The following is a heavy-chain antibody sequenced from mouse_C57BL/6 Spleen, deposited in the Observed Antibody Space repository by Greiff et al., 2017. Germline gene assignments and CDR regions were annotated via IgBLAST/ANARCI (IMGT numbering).Heavy chain of an antibody. CDR2: ISSGGSYT. CDR1: GFTFSSYG. J-gene: IGHJ2*01. Sequence: EVHLVESGGDLVKPGGSLKLSCAASGFTFSSYGMSWVRQTPDKRLEWVATISSGGSYTYYPVSVKGRFTISRDNAKNTLYLQMSSLKSEDTAMYYWARQGDEDPSYFDYWGQGTTLTVSS. CDR3: ARQGDEDPSYFDY. D-gene: IGHD3-3*01. V-gene: IGHV5-6*01.